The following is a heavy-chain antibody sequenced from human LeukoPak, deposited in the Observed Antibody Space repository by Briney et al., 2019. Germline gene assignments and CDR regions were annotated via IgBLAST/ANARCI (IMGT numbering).Heavy chain of an antibody. J-gene: IGHJ4*02. D-gene: IGHD1-26*01. CDR2: INPNSGGT. Sequence: AASVKVSCKASGYTFTDYYIHWVRQAPGQGLEWMGWINPNSGGTNYAQSFQGRVTMTRGTYITTAYMDLSRLRLDDTAVYYCAVGRRTDFDYWGQGTLVTVSS. CDR1: GYTFTDYY. CDR3: AVGRRTDFDY. V-gene: IGHV1-2*02.